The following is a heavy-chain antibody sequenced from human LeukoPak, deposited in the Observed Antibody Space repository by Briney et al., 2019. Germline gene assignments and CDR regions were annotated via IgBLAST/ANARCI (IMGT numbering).Heavy chain of an antibody. CDR2: ITSIGRST. J-gene: IGHJ4*02. D-gene: IGHD2-21*01. Sequence: GGSLRLSCTASGFSFSDHYMTWMRQAPGKGLEWISYITSIGRSTDYADSVKGRFIISRDNAMNSLFLQMSSLRVDDTAVYDCTRDPDYGDPDWGQGALVTVSS. CDR3: TRDPDYGDPD. V-gene: IGHV3-11*01. CDR1: GFSFSDHY.